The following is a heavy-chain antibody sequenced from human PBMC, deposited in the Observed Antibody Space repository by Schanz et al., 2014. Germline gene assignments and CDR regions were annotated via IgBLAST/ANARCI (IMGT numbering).Heavy chain of an antibody. CDR3: AKDLLYGAPMPLNHLDY. CDR1: GFTFSSYA. D-gene: IGHD2-2*01. V-gene: IGHV3-23*01. CDR2: ISGSGGST. Sequence: EVQLLESGGGLVQPGRSLRLSCAASGFTFSSYAMSWVRQAPGKGLEWVSGISGSGGSTYYADSVKGRFTISRDNSKNTLYLQMNSLRAEDTAVYYCAKDLLYGAPMPLNHLDYWGQGTLVTVSS. J-gene: IGHJ4*02.